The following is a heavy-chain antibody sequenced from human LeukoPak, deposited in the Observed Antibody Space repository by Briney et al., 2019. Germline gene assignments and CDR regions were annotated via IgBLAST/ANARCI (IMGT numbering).Heavy chain of an antibody. V-gene: IGHV3-23*01. CDR1: GFTFSSYA. J-gene: IGHJ4*02. Sequence: GGSLRLSCAASGFTFSSYAMSWVRQAPGKGLEWVSSISGSGGNTYYADSVKGRFTISRDNSKNTVYLQMNSLRADDTAVYYCARPGYGDYGGLDYWGQGTLVTVSS. CDR3: ARPGYGDYGGLDY. D-gene: IGHD4-17*01. CDR2: ISGSGGNT.